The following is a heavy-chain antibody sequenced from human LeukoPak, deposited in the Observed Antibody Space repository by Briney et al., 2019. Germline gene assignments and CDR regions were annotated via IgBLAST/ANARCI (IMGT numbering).Heavy chain of an antibody. CDR1: GFTFSSYG. V-gene: IGHV3-23*01. D-gene: IGHD3-22*01. Sequence: GGSLRLSCAASGFTFSSYGMSWVRQAPGKGLEWVSAISGSGGSTYYADSVKGRFTISRDNAKNSLYLQINSLRAEDTAVYYCTRDHHRRHYDSQARNTFDIWGQGTMVTVSS. J-gene: IGHJ3*02. CDR3: TRDHHRRHYDSQARNTFDI. CDR2: ISGSGGST.